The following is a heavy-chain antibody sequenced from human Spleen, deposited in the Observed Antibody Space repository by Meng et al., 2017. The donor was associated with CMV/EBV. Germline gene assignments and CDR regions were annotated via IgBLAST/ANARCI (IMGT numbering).Heavy chain of an antibody. V-gene: IGHV1-2*02. J-gene: IGHJ4*02. CDR3: ARGGSLVLAAARD. CDR2: INPNSGGT. D-gene: IGHD2-15*01. Sequence: ASVKVSCKASGYTFTGYYIHWVRQAPGQGLEWMGWINPNSGGTNYAQKFQDRVTMTRDTSISTAYMELSRLRSDDTAIYYCARGGSLVLAAARDWGQGTLVTVSS. CDR1: GYTFTGYY.